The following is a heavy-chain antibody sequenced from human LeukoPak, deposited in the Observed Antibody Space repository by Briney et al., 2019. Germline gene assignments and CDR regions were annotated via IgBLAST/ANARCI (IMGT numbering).Heavy chain of an antibody. CDR1: GYSISSGYY. CDR3: ARGPRRSITMIVVALSPLDY. D-gene: IGHD3-22*01. V-gene: IGHV4-38-2*01. J-gene: IGHJ4*02. CDR2: INHSGST. Sequence: SETLSLTCAVSGYSISSGYYWGWIRQPPGKGLEWIGEINHSGSTNYNPSLKSRVTISVDTSKNQFSLKLSSVTAADTAVYYCARGPRRSITMIVVALSPLDYWGQGTLVTVSS.